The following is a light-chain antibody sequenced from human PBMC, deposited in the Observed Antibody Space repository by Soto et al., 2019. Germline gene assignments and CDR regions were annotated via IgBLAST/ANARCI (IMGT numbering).Light chain of an antibody. J-gene: IGLJ3*02. CDR3: CSLTNGATWV. CDR2: EAS. Sequence: QSVLTQPASVSGSPGQSITISCTGTNSDVGSHNFVSWYQQYPGKAPKLLIYEASKRPSGLSNRFSGSKSGNTASLTISGLQAEDEADYYCCSLTNGATWVFGGGTKLPS. V-gene: IGLV2-23*01. CDR1: NSDVGSHNF.